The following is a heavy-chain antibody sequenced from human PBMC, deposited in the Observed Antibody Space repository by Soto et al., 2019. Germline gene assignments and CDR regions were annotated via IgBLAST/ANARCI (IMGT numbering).Heavy chain of an antibody. CDR1: GSTFSDYC. CDR2: ISSSGSTI. J-gene: IGHJ1*01. V-gene: IGHV3-11*01. Sequence: LSLSCAASGSTFSDYCLNWIRQAPGKGLAWVSYISSSGSTIYYADSVKGLFTTSSDNAKNSLYLQVNSLTADDTAVYYCARDLGGGYFHHWGQGTLVTVSS. CDR3: ARDLGGGYFHH. D-gene: IGHD7-27*01.